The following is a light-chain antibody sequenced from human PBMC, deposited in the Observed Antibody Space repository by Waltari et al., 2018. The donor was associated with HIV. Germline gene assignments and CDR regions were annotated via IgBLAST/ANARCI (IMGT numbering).Light chain of an antibody. CDR3: QRYDSETDPS. CDR1: ETIRAW. Sequence: DLRMTQSPSTLPASAGDRVTITCRASETIRAWLAWYQQQPGKAPKRLIQKASTLQGGVPPRFSGSGSGTEYTLTISSVQPDDFATYYCQRYDSETDPSFGQGTKLEIK. CDR2: KAS. V-gene: IGKV1-5*03. J-gene: IGKJ2*01.